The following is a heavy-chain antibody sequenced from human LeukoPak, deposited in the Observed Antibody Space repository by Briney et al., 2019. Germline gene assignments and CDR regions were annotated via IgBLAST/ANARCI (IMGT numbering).Heavy chain of an antibody. CDR1: GFTFSDYY. V-gene: IGHV3-11*06. J-gene: IGHJ4*02. Sequence: GGSLRLSCAASGFTFSDYYMSWIRQAPGKGLEWISSISSSSNHIYYADSVKGRFTISRDNAKNSLYLQMNSLRAEDTAVYYCARDYTRYNYFDDWGQGTLVTVSS. CDR2: ISSSSNHI. D-gene: IGHD3-16*01. CDR3: ARDYTRYNYFDD.